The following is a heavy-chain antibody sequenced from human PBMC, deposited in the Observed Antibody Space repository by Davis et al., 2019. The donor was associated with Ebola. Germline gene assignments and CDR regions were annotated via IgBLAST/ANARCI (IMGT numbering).Heavy chain of an antibody. CDR2: IYYSGST. Sequence: MPSETLSLTCTVSGGSISSYSWSWIRQPPGKGLEWIGYIYYSGSTNYNPSLKSRVTISVDTSKNQFSLKLSSVTAADTAVYYCASLDVYYYGMDVWGQGTTVTVSS. CDR1: GGSISSYS. V-gene: IGHV4-59*01. CDR3: ASLDVYYYGMDV. J-gene: IGHJ6*02. D-gene: IGHD3/OR15-3a*01.